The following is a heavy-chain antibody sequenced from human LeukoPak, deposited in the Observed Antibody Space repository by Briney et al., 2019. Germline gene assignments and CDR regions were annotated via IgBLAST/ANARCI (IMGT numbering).Heavy chain of an antibody. Sequence: GGSLRLSCAASEITFRNYAMSWVRQAPGRGLEWVSGITAIGDNTYYADPVKGRFTISRDNSKRTMYLQMNSLRAEDTALYYCAKDRRNRAAAGKRLYYYGLDVWGHGTTVTVSS. V-gene: IGHV3-23*01. CDR3: AKDRRNRAAAGKRLYYYGLDV. J-gene: IGHJ6*02. CDR1: EITFRNYA. D-gene: IGHD6-13*01. CDR2: ITAIGDNT.